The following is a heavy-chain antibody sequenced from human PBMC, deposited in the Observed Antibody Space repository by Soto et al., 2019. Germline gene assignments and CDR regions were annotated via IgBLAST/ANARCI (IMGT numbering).Heavy chain of an antibody. V-gene: IGHV3-23*01. CDR1: GFTFSSYA. CDR3: AKDRGDYDILTGPWRNWFDP. Sequence: GGSLRLSCAASGFTFSSYAMSWVRQAPGKGLEWVSAISGSGGSTYYADSVKGRFTISRDNSKNTLYLQMNSLRAEDTAVYYCAKDRGDYDILTGPWRNWFDPWGQGTLVTVSS. J-gene: IGHJ5*02. D-gene: IGHD3-9*01. CDR2: ISGSGGST.